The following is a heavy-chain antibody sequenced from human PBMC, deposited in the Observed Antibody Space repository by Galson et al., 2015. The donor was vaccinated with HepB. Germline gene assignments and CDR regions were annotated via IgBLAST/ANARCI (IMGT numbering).Heavy chain of an antibody. Sequence: QSGAEVKKPGESLRISCKGSGYSFTSYWISWVRQMPGKGLEWMGRIDPSDSYTNYSPSFQGHVTISADKSISTAYLQWSSLKASDTAMYYCARRGRGGYYYYYGMDVWGQGTTVTVSS. V-gene: IGHV5-10-1*01. D-gene: IGHD1-1*01. CDR2: IDPSDSYT. CDR3: ARRGRGGYYYYYGMDV. J-gene: IGHJ6*02. CDR1: GYSFTSYW.